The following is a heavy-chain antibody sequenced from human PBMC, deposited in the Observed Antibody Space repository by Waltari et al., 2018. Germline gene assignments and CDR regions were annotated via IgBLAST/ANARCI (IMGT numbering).Heavy chain of an antibody. CDR1: GFTFSSYA. CDR3: AKGRSWGGDYYYYYGMDV. CDR2: ISGSGGST. J-gene: IGHJ6*02. D-gene: IGHD6-13*01. Sequence: EVQLLESGGGLVQPGGSLRLSCAASGFTFSSYAMSWVRQAPGKGLEWVSAISGSGGSTYYADSVKGRFTISRDNSKNTLYLQMNSLRAEDTAVYYCAKGRSWGGDYYYYYGMDVWGQGTTVTVSS. V-gene: IGHV3-23*01.